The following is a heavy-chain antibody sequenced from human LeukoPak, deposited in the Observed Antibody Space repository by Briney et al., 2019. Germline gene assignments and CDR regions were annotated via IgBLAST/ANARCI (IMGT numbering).Heavy chain of an antibody. Sequence: GGSLRLSCAASGFTFSYHWMTWVRQAPGKGLEWVANIKNDGAVKNYVDSVKGRFTISRHNSKNTLYLQMNSLRAKDTAVYYCARESFDWGQGTLVTVSS. CDR2: IKNDGAVK. V-gene: IGHV3-7*03. CDR3: ARESFD. D-gene: IGHD1-26*01. CDR1: GFTFSYHW. J-gene: IGHJ4*02.